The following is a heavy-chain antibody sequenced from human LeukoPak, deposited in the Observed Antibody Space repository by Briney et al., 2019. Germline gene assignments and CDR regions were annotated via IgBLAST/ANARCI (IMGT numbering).Heavy chain of an antibody. V-gene: IGHV4-59*01. CDR3: AREFSSNRAFDF. CDR2: ISHTGIT. CDR1: GFTFSSYD. Sequence: GSLRLSCAASGFTFSSYDMHWIRQPPGKGLEWIGYISHTGITKYNPSLKSRVTIAVDTSTNQFYVKLSSVTAADTAVYYCAREFSSNRAFDFWGQGTMVTVSS. J-gene: IGHJ3*01.